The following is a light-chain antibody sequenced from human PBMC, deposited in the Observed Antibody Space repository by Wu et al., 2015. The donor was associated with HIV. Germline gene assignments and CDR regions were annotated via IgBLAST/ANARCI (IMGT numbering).Light chain of an antibody. CDR3: QQYNNWSPLT. V-gene: IGKV3-15*01. J-gene: IGKJ4*01. CDR2: GAS. Sequence: EIVMTQSPATLSVSPGESVTLSCRASQNVGSNLAWYQQKPGQAPRLLISGASTRATGVPARFSGSGSGTDFTLTISSLQSEDFAVYYCQQYNNWSPLTFGGRDRRWRSN. CDR1: QNVGSN.